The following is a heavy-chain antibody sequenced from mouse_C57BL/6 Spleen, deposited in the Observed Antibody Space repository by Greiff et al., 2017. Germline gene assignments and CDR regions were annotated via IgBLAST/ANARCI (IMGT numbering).Heavy chain of an antibody. CDR3: TTRITTVVVDY. J-gene: IGHJ2*01. D-gene: IGHD1-1*01. CDR1: GFHIQDYY. V-gene: IGHV14-1*01. CDR2: IDPEDGDT. Sequence: VQLQQSGAELVRPGASVKLSCTASGFHIQDYYMHWVKQRPEQGLEWIGRIDPEDGDTESAPKFQGKATMTADTSSNTAYLQLSSLTSEDTAVYYCTTRITTVVVDYWGQGTTLTVSS.